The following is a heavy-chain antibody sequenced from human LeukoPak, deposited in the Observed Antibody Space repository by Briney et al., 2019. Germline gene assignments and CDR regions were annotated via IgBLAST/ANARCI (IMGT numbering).Heavy chain of an antibody. CDR3: ILAAAGPAY. CDR1: GFTFSSYA. D-gene: IGHD6-13*01. V-gene: IGHV3-15*01. J-gene: IGHJ4*02. CDR2: IRGKTDGETT. Sequence: GGSLRLSCAASGFTFSSYAMSWVRQAPGKGLEWVGRIRGKTDGETTDYAAPVQGRFTISRDDSKDTLYLQMNSLKTEDTAVYYCILAAAGPAYWGQGTLVTVSS.